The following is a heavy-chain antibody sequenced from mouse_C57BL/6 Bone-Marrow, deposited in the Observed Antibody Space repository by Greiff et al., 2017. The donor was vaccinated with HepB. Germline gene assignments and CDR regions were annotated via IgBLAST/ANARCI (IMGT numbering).Heavy chain of an antibody. V-gene: IGHV1-81*01. D-gene: IGHD1-1*01. CDR2: IYPRSGNT. CDR3: ARYLITTVVATDY. Sequence: VQLQESGAELARPGASVKLSCKASGYTFTSYGISWVKQRTGQGLEWIGEIYPRSGNTYYNEKFKGKATLTADKSSSTAYMELRSLTSEDSAVYFCARYLITTVVATDYWGQGTTLTVSS. CDR1: GYTFTSYG. J-gene: IGHJ2*01.